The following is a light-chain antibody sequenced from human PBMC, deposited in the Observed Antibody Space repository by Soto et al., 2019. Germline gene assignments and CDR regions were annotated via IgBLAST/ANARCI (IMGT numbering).Light chain of an antibody. CDR3: QQYNNWWT. Sequence: EIVMTQSPATLSVSPGERATLSCRASQSVSTNLAWYQKKPGQAPRLLIYGASTRATGIPARFSGSGSGTEFTLTISGLQSEDLAFYYCQQYNNWWTFGQGTRVDIK. V-gene: IGKV3-15*01. J-gene: IGKJ1*01. CDR2: GAS. CDR1: QSVSTN.